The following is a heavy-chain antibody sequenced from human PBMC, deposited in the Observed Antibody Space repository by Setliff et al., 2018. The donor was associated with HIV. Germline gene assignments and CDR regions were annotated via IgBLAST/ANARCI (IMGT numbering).Heavy chain of an antibody. D-gene: IGHD3-3*01. J-gene: IGHJ3*02. CDR3: ARVAWYYSFWSGLGDAFDI. Sequence: ASVKVSCKASGYTLTSYGISWVRQAPGQGLEWMGWISAYSGNTNYAQKLQGRVTMTTDTSTSTAYMELRSLRSDDTAVYYCARVAWYYSFWSGLGDAFDIWGQGTMVTV. V-gene: IGHV1-18*01. CDR1: GYTLTSYG. CDR2: ISAYSGNT.